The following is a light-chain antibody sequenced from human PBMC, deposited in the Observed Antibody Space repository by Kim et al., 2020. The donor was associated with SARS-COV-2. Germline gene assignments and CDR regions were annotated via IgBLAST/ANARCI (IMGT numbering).Light chain of an antibody. CDR1: QGIRYD. J-gene: IGKJ1*01. Sequence: AIQMTQSPSSLSASVGDRVTITCRASQGIRYDVGWYQQKPGKAPKLLIYAASNLQSGVPSRFSGSGSGTDFTLTISSLQPEDFATYYCLQDYNYPRTFGQGTKVDIK. CDR3: LQDYNYPRT. CDR2: AAS. V-gene: IGKV1-6*01.